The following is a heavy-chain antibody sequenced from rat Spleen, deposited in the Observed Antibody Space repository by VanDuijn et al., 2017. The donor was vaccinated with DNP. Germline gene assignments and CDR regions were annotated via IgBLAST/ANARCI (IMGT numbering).Heavy chain of an antibody. V-gene: IGHV5-22*01. CDR2: TNYDCGST. CDR3: ARHVLPLRVWDY. D-gene: IGHD1-4*01. Sequence: EVQLVESGGDSVQPGRSLKLSCAASGFTFSDYYMAWVRQAPTKGLEWVAYTNYDCGSTYNGDSVKGRFTISRDNAKSTLYLQMNSLRSEDMATYYCARHVLPLRVWDYWGQGVMVTVSS. J-gene: IGHJ2*01. CDR1: GFTFSDYY.